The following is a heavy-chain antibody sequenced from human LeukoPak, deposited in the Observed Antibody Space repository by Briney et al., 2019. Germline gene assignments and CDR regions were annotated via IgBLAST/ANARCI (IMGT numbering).Heavy chain of an antibody. CDR3: ARNSFKDYQAHYYDSSGYAPHFDY. CDR2: IYYSGST. Sequence: SETLSLTCTVSGGSISSYYWSWIRQPPGKGREWVGFIYYSGSTNYNPSLKSRVTISVDTSKNQFSLKLSSVTAADTAVYYCARNSFKDYQAHYYDSSGYAPHFDYWGQGTLVTVSS. V-gene: IGHV4-59*08. CDR1: GGSISSYY. J-gene: IGHJ4*02. D-gene: IGHD3-22*01.